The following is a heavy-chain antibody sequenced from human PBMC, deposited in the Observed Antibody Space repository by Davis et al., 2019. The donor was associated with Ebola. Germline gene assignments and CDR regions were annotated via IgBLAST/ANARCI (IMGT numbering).Heavy chain of an antibody. J-gene: IGHJ4*02. CDR3: CYYDSSAAY. CDR1: GFTFRNYG. V-gene: IGHV3-30*02. Sequence: GESLKISCAASGFTFRNYGRHWVRQAPGKGLEWLTYIQNDGSNKFYAGSVKGRFTISRDNSKSTLYLQMNSLRVEDTAVYYCCYYDSSAAYWGQGILVTVSS. D-gene: IGHD3-22*01. CDR2: IQNDGSNK.